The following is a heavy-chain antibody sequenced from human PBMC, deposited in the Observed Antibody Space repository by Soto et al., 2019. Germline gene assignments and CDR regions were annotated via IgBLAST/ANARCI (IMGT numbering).Heavy chain of an antibody. CDR3: AGVLGYCSSTSCPLTDAFDI. CDR2: IYYSGST. Sequence: SETLSLTCTVSGGSISSYYWSWIRQPPGKGLEWIGYIYYSGSTNYNPSLKSRVTISVDTSKNQFSLKLSSVTAADTAVYYCAGVLGYCSSTSCPLTDAFDIWGQGTMVTVAS. V-gene: IGHV4-59*01. J-gene: IGHJ3*02. D-gene: IGHD2-2*01. CDR1: GGSISSYY.